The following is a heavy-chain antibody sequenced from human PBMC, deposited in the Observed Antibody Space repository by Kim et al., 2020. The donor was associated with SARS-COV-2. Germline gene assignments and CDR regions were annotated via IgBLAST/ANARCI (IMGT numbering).Heavy chain of an antibody. Sequence: ASVKVSCKASGYTFTSYAMHWVRQAPGQRLEWMGWINAGNGNTKYSQKFQGRVTITRDTSASTAYMELSSLRSEDTAVYYCARRTYSSGWRPTRDDAFDIWGQGTMVTVSS. J-gene: IGHJ3*02. D-gene: IGHD6-19*01. CDR1: GYTFTSYA. V-gene: IGHV1-3*01. CDR2: INAGNGNT. CDR3: ARRTYSSGWRPTRDDAFDI.